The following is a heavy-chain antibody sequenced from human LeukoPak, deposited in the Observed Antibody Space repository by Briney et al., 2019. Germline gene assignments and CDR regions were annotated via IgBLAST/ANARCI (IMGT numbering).Heavy chain of an antibody. CDR2: ISGSGGST. Sequence: PGGSLRLSCAASGFTFSSYAMSWVRQAPGKGLEWVSAISGSGGSTYYADSVKGRFTISRDNSKNTLYLQMNSLRAEDTAVYYCAKDRDVVVVAATHLPGLDYWGQGTLVTVSS. CDR3: AKDRDVVVVAATHLPGLDY. V-gene: IGHV3-23*01. J-gene: IGHJ4*02. D-gene: IGHD2-15*01. CDR1: GFTFSSYA.